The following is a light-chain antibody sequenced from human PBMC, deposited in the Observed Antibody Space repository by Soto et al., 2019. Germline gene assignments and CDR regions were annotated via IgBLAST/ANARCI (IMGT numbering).Light chain of an antibody. J-gene: IGKJ4*01. CDR2: GAS. CDR3: QQFSSYPLT. Sequence: EVVLTQSPGTLSVSPGERATFTCRASQSIGSDLAWYQQRPGQAPRLLIDGASTRATGIPARFSGSGSGTEFNLTISSLQSEDFAVYYCQQFSSYPLTFGGGTKVEIK. CDR1: QSIGSD. V-gene: IGKV3-15*01.